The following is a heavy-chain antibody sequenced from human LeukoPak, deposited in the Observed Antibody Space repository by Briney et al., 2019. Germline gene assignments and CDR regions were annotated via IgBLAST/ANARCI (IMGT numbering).Heavy chain of an antibody. Sequence: PSETLSLTCTVSGGSISSGGYYWSWIRQHPGKGLEWIGYIYYSGSTNYNPSLKSRVTISVDTSKNQFSLKLSSVTAADTAVYYCARTGGSSGWYLAPRGNDPALDYYYYGMDVWGQGTTVTVSS. CDR3: ARTGGSSGWYLAPRGNDPALDYYYYGMDV. CDR2: IYYSGST. J-gene: IGHJ6*02. CDR1: GGSISSGGYY. V-gene: IGHV4-61*08. D-gene: IGHD6-19*01.